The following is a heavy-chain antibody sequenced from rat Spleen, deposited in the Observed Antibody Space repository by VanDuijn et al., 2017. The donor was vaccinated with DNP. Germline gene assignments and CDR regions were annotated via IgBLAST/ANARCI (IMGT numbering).Heavy chain of an antibody. V-gene: IGHV5-31*01. J-gene: IGHJ2*01. Sequence: EVQLVESGGGPVQPGRSLKLSCVASGFIFSNYWMTWIRQAPGKGLEWVASITKTGDSTYYSDSVKGRFTISRDNAKSTLYLQMDSLRSEDTATYYCARHLTMGITPFDYWGQGVMVTVSS. CDR2: ITKTGDST. D-gene: IGHD1-9*01. CDR1: GFIFSNYW. CDR3: ARHLTMGITPFDY.